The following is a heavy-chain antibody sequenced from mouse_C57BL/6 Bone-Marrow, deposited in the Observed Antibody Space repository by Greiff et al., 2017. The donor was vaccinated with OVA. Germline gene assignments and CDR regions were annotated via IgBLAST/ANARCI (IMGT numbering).Heavy chain of an antibody. CDR2: IHPSDSDT. Sequence: QVHVKQPGAELVKPGASVKVSCKASGYTFTSYWMHWVKQRPGQGLEWIGRIHPSDSDTNYNQKFKGKATLTVDKSSSTAYMQLSSLTSEDSAVYYCAIPLRRRGYYYAMDYWGQGTSVTVSS. CDR3: AIPLRRRGYYYAMDY. J-gene: IGHJ4*01. CDR1: GYTFTSYW. V-gene: IGHV1-74*01. D-gene: IGHD1-2*01.